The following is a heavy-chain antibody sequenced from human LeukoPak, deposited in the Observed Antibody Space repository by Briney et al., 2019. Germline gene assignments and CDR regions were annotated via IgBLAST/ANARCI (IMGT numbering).Heavy chain of an antibody. CDR2: IYYSGST. V-gene: IGHV4-30-4*08. CDR3: ASLRRDGCNCNY. D-gene: IGHD5-24*01. J-gene: IGHJ4*02. CDR1: GGSISSGDYY. Sequence: PSQTLSLTCTVSGGSISSGDYYWSWIRQPPGKGLEWIGYIYYSGSTYYNPSLKSRVTISVDTSKNQFSLKLSSVTAADTAVYYCASLRRDGCNCNYWGQGTLVTVSS.